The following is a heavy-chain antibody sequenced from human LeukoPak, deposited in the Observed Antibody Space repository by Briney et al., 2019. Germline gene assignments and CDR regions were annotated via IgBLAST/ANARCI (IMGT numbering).Heavy chain of an antibody. CDR2: ISGSGGST. V-gene: IGHV3-23*01. CDR3: AKAYSYYDFWSGYSPLYYFDY. J-gene: IGHJ4*02. CDR1: GFTFSSYA. Sequence: GGSLRPSCAASGFTFSSYAMSWVRQAPGKGLEWVSAISGSGGSTYYADSVKGRFTISRGNPKNTLYLQMNSLRAEDTAVYYCAKAYSYYDFWSGYSPLYYFDYWGQGTLVTVSS. D-gene: IGHD3-3*01.